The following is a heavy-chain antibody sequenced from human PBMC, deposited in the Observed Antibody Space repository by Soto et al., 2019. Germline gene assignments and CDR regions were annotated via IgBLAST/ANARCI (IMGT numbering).Heavy chain of an antibody. D-gene: IGHD4-17*01. Sequence: QLQLPESGSGLVKLSQTLSLTCAVSGVSISSGGYSWSWIRQPPGKGLEWIGYIYHSVSTYYNPYLKIRVTIAVDRSKKQFSMKLSSVTAADTAAYYCARSYGVKSPWFDPSVQGTLVTVS. J-gene: IGHJ5*02. CDR1: GVSISSGGYS. CDR3: ARSYGVKSPWFDP. V-gene: IGHV4-30-2*01. CDR2: IYHSVST.